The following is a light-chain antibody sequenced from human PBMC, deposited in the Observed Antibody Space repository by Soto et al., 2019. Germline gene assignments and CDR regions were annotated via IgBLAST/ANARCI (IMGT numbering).Light chain of an antibody. CDR3: QQYDHYPIT. Sequence: DIQMTQSPSTLSASIGDRVTITCRASQNINNWLAWYQQKPGKAPKLLIYKASSLETGVPSRFSGSGSGTDFTLTIISLQPDDLASYYCQQYDHYPITFGQGTRLEVK. CDR2: KAS. V-gene: IGKV1-5*03. CDR1: QNINNW. J-gene: IGKJ5*01.